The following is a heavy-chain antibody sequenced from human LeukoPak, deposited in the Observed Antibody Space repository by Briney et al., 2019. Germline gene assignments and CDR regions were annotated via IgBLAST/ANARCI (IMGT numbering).Heavy chain of an antibody. D-gene: IGHD3-10*01. CDR2: IYHSGST. CDR1: GGSISSSNW. V-gene: IGHV4-4*02. J-gene: IGHJ4*02. Sequence: SETLSLTCAVSGGSISSSNWWSWVRQPPGKGPEWIGEIYHSGSTNYNPSLKSRVTISVDTSKNQFSLKLSSVTAADTAVYYCARGSNGSGSYAFDYWGQGTLVTVSS. CDR3: ARGSNGSGSYAFDY.